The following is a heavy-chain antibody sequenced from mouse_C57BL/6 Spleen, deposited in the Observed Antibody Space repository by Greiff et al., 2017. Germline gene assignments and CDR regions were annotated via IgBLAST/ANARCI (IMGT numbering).Heavy chain of an antibody. Sequence: QVQLQQPGTELVKPGASVKLSCTASGYTFTSYCMHWVKQRPEQGLEWIGNINPGNGGTNYNQKFKSKATLTVDKSSSTAYLQLSSLTSEDSAVYYCASDGYAQAFDYWGQGTTLTVSS. CDR2: INPGNGGT. D-gene: IGHD2-14*01. CDR3: ASDGYAQAFDY. CDR1: GYTFTSYC. J-gene: IGHJ2*01. V-gene: IGHV1-53*01.